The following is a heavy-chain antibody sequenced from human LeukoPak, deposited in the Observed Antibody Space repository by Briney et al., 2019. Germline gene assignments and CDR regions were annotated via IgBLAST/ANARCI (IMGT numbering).Heavy chain of an antibody. Sequence: GASVKVSCKASGYTFTSYYIHWVRQAPGQGLEWMGLINPSGGSTSYAQKFQVRVTMTRDTSTSTVYMELRSLRSEDTAVYYCAVAYSYGRDVFDIWGQGTVVTVSS. D-gene: IGHD5-18*01. J-gene: IGHJ3*02. CDR3: AVAYSYGRDVFDI. CDR1: GYTFTSYY. CDR2: INPSGGST. V-gene: IGHV1-46*01.